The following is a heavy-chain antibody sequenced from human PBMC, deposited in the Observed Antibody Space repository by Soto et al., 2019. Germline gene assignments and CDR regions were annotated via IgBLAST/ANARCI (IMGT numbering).Heavy chain of an antibody. V-gene: IGHV3-53*01. D-gene: IGHD3-16*01. CDR1: GFTVSGNY. CDR2: TYSGGNT. CDR3: ARAKRGGFDY. J-gene: IGHJ4*02. Sequence: EVQLVESRGGLIQPGGSLRLSCAASGFTVSGNYMSWVRQAPGKGLELVSFTYSGGNTDYADSVKGRFTTSRDNSKNTLLLQMNSLRAEDTAVYYCARAKRGGFDYWGQGTLVIVSS.